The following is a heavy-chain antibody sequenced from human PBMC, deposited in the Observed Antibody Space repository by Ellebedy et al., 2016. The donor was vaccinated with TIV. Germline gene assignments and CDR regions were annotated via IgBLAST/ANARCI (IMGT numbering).Heavy chain of an antibody. CDR1: GYTLTELS. Sequence: ASVQVSCXVSGYTLTELSMHWVRQAPGKGLEWMGGFDPEDGETIYAQKFQGRVTMTEGTSTDTVYMELNSLRSEDTAVYYCAIAGGLRGRDYYAMDVWGQGTTVTVSS. J-gene: IGHJ6*02. V-gene: IGHV1-24*01. CDR3: AIAGGLRGRDYYAMDV. CDR2: FDPEDGET. D-gene: IGHD3-10*01.